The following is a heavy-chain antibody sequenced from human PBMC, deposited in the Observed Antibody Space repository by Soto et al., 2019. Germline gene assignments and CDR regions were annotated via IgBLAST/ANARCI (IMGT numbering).Heavy chain of an antibody. J-gene: IGHJ4*02. CDR2: INAGNGNT. CDR3: AREGRYGDYVEY. D-gene: IGHD4-17*01. CDR1: GYTFTSYA. V-gene: IGHV1-3*01. Sequence: ASVKVSCKASGYTFTSYAMHWVRQAPGQRLEWMGWINAGNGNTKYSQKFQGRVTITRDTSASTAYMELSSLRSEDTAVYHCAREGRYGDYVEYWGQGTLVTVSX.